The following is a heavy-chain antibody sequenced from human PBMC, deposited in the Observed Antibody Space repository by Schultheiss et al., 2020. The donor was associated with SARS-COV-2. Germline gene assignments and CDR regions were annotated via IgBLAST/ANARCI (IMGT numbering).Heavy chain of an antibody. J-gene: IGHJ6*02. CDR3: ARDSCRDGYLSRIWEGFGYYYYYGMDV. CDR1: GGTFSSYA. Sequence: SVKVSCKASGGTFSSYAISWVRQAPGQGLEWMGRIIPILGIANYAQKFQGRVTITADKSTSTAYMELSSLRSEDTAVYYCARDSCRDGYLSRIWEGFGYYYYYGMDVWGQGTTVTVSS. V-gene: IGHV1-69*04. CDR2: IIPILGIA. D-gene: IGHD5-24*01.